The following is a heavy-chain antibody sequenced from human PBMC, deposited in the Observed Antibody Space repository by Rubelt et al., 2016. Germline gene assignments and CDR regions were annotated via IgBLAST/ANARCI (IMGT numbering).Heavy chain of an antibody. CDR3: ARGGLIADAFDI. Sequence: SSYTNYADSVKGRFTISRDNAKNSLYLQMNSLRAEDTAVYYCARGGLIADAFDIWGQGTMVTVSS. CDR2: SSYT. V-gene: IGHV3-11*06. J-gene: IGHJ3*02. D-gene: IGHD2/OR15-2a*01.